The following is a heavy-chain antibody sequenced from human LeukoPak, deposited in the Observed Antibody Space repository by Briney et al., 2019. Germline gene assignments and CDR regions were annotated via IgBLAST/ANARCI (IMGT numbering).Heavy chain of an antibody. Sequence: GSLRLSCAASGFTFSNYDMSWVRQAPGKGLEWVSAIGGGGVSTYYADSVKGRFTISRDNAKNSLYLQMNSLRDEDTAVYYCARVNWGSGSFDSWGQGTLVTVSS. CDR1: GFTFSNYD. V-gene: IGHV3-23*01. D-gene: IGHD3-10*01. CDR3: ARVNWGSGSFDS. CDR2: IGGGGVST. J-gene: IGHJ5*01.